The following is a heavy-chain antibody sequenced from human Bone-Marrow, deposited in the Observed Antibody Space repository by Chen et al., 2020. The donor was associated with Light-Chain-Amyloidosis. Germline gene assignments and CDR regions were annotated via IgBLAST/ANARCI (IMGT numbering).Heavy chain of an antibody. D-gene: IGHD3-10*01. Sequence: EVQVVESGGGLLQPGGSMILACAAAGVNFSSFGMSWVRQAPGKGLEWVSTVSGSTVSTYYAGAVKGRFIISRDNSKSTLYLQMNSLRAGDTAVYFCTRKGGYFDFWGQGSLVTVSS. J-gene: IGHJ4*02. V-gene: IGHV3-23*04. CDR2: VSGSTVST. CDR1: GVNFSSFG. CDR3: TRKGGYFDF.